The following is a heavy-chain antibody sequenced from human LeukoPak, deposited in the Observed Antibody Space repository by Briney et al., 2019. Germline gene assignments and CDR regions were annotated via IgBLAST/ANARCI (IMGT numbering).Heavy chain of an antibody. D-gene: IGHD6-19*01. Sequence: EASVKVSCKASGYTFTSYGISWVRQAPGQGLEWMGWISAYNGNTNYAQKLQGRVTMTTDTSPSTAYMELRCLRSDDTAVYYCARDIKALYSSGWYPVDYWGQGTLVTVSS. V-gene: IGHV1-18*01. CDR3: ARDIKALYSSGWYPVDY. J-gene: IGHJ4*02. CDR2: ISAYNGNT. CDR1: GYTFTSYG.